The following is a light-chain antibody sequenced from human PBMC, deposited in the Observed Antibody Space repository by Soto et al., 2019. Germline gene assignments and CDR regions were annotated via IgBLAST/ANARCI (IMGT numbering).Light chain of an antibody. J-gene: IGKJ1*01. CDR3: QQYYSYPPWT. CDR1: QGISSY. V-gene: IGKV1-8*01. Sequence: QMNQSPSSLSAPVGDRVTITCRASQGISSYLAWYQQIPGKAPKLLIYAASTLQSGVPSRFSGSGSGTDFTLTISCLQSEDFATYYCQQYYSYPPWTLGQGSKVDI. CDR2: AAS.